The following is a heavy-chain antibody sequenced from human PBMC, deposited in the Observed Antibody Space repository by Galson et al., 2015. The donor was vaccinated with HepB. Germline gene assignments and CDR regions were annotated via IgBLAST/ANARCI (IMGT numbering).Heavy chain of an antibody. CDR3: ARDGYQLLFYYYYYGMDV. Sequence: SVKVSCKASGYTFTSYGISWVRQAPGQGLEWMGWISAYNGNTNYAQKLQGRVTMTTDTSTSTAYMELRSLRSDDTAVYYCARDGYQLLFYYYYYGMDVWGQGTTVTVSS. CDR2: ISAYNGNT. V-gene: IGHV1-18*04. D-gene: IGHD2-2*01. J-gene: IGHJ6*02. CDR1: GYTFTSYG.